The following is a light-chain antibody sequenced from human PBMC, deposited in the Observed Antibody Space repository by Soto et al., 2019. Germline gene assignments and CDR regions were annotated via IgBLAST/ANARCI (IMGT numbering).Light chain of an antibody. Sequence: EIVMTQSPATLSVSPGERATLSCRASQSINSDLAWYQQKPGQAPRLLIYGASTRATDIPARISGSGSGTDFTLTISSLQSEDFAVYYCQQYNKWPPQYTFGQGNKLEIK. CDR2: GAS. CDR1: QSINSD. V-gene: IGKV3-15*01. CDR3: QQYNKWPPQYT. J-gene: IGKJ2*01.